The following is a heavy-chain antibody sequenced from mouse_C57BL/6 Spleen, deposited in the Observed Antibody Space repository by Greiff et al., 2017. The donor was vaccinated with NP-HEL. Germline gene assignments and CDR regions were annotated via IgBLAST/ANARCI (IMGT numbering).Heavy chain of an antibody. V-gene: IGHV1-53*01. J-gene: IGHJ1*03. Sequence: QVQLQQPGTELVKPGASVKLSCKASGYTFTSYWMHWVKQRPGQGLEWIGTINPSNGGTNYNEKFKSKATLTVDKTSSTAYMQLSSLTSGDAAVYYCAKDYGSRTWYFDVWGTGTTVTVSS. CDR2: INPSNGGT. CDR1: GYTFTSYW. D-gene: IGHD1-1*01. CDR3: AKDYGSRTWYFDV.